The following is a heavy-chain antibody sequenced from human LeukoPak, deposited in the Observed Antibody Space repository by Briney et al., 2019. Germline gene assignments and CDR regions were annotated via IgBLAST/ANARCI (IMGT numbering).Heavy chain of an antibody. V-gene: IGHV4-61*01. CDR2: FSYNVHS. D-gene: IGHD6-13*01. CDR3: ARRRAEGGSNGHYNWFDP. Sequence: PSETLSLTCTVSGGSVSSSNYYWSWIRQPPGKGLEWVGFFSYNVHSDYNPSLESRVTISVDTSKNQFSLKLSSVTAADTAVYYCARRRAEGGSNGHYNWFDPWGQGILVTVSS. CDR1: GGSVSSSNYY. J-gene: IGHJ5*02.